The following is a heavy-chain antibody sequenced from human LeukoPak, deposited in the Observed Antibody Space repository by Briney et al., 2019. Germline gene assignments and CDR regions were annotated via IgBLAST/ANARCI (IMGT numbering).Heavy chain of an antibody. CDR1: GYTLTSYG. V-gene: IGHV1-18*01. J-gene: IGHJ4*02. CDR2: ISAYNGNT. D-gene: IGHD6-19*01. Sequence: ASVKVSCKASGYTLTSYGISWVRQAPGQGLEWMGWISAYNGNTNYAQKLQGRVAMTTDTSTSTAYMELRSLRSDDTAVYYCAMAQYSSGWYLFDYWGQGTLVTVSS. CDR3: AMAQYSSGWYLFDY.